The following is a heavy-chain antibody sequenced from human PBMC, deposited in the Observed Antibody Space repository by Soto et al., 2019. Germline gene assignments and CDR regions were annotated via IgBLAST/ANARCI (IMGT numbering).Heavy chain of an antibody. V-gene: IGHV3-23*01. CDR1: GFTFSSYA. CDR2: ISSDGSST. CDR3: ATRTTVPGRPFDF. J-gene: IGHJ4*02. D-gene: IGHD6-19*01. Sequence: PVGSLRLSCVASGFTFSSYAMSWVRQAPGKGLEWVSGISSDGSSTVYTDSVKGRFTISRDNSKNTLYLQMNSLRAEDTAVYYCATRTTVPGRPFDFWGLGTLVTVSS.